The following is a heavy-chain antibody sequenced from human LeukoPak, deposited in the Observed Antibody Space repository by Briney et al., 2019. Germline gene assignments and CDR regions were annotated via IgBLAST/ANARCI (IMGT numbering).Heavy chain of an antibody. Sequence: SETLSLTCAVYGGSFSGYYWSWIRQPPGKGLEWIGEINHSGSTNYNPSLKSRVTISVDTSKNRFSLKLSSVTAADTAVYYCASGMEYCSGGSCYSGWFDPWGQGTLVTVSS. J-gene: IGHJ5*02. CDR1: GGSFSGYY. CDR3: ASGMEYCSGGSCYSGWFDP. V-gene: IGHV4-34*01. CDR2: INHSGST. D-gene: IGHD2-15*01.